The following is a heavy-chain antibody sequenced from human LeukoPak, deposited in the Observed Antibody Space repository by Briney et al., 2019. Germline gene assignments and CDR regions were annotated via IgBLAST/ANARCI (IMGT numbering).Heavy chain of an antibody. CDR2: ISNSGGTT. J-gene: IGHJ4*02. CDR3: AKATGYLL. D-gene: IGHD1-14*01. CDR1: GFTFSSYA. Sequence: GGSLRLSCAASGFTFSSYAMSWVRQAPGKGREWGSTISNSGGTTYYADSVKGRFTISRDNSENTLYLQMNRLRAEDTAVYYCAKATGYLLWGQGTLVTVSS. V-gene: IGHV3-23*01.